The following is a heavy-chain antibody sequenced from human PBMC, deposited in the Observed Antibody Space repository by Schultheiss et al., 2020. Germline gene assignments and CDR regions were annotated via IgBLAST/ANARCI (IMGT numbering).Heavy chain of an antibody. V-gene: IGHV3-23*01. D-gene: IGHD4-17*01. CDR1: GFALSDFA. CDR2: ISRSGGDT. Sequence: GGSLRLSCAASGFALSDFAMSWVRQAPGKGLEWVSLISRSGGDTYYADSVKGRVTISRDNSHNTLYLQMNSLRAEDTAVYYCARAHMTTVTINYYYYGMDVWGQGTTVTVSS. J-gene: IGHJ6*02. CDR3: ARAHMTTVTINYYYYGMDV.